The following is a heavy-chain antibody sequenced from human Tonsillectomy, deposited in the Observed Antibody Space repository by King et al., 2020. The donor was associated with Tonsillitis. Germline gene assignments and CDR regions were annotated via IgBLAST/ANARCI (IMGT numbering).Heavy chain of an antibody. D-gene: IGHD1-26*01. CDR2: INHSGST. Sequence: VQLQQWGAGLLKPSETLSLTCAVYGVSFSGYYWSWIRQPPGKGLEWIGEINHSGSTNYNPSLKSRVTISVDTSKNQFSLKLNSVTAADTAVYYCASGPLSGTFDAFDIWGQGTMVTVSS. V-gene: IGHV4-34*01. CDR3: ASGPLSGTFDAFDI. J-gene: IGHJ3*02. CDR1: GVSFSGYY.